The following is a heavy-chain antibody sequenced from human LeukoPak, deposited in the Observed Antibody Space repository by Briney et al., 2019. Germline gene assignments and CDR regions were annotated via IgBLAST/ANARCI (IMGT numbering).Heavy chain of an antibody. CDR3: AREWLSSGDSHYSH. V-gene: IGHV1-3*01. Sequence: ASVKVSCKASGYTFSNYAIHWVRQAPGERLEWMGWIYSGNGNTKYSQELQGRVAITRDTSTSTAYMELSSLRSDDTAIYYCAREWLSSGDSHYSHWGQGTLVTVSS. CDR2: IYSGNGNT. CDR1: GYTFSNYA. J-gene: IGHJ4*02. D-gene: IGHD2-15*01.